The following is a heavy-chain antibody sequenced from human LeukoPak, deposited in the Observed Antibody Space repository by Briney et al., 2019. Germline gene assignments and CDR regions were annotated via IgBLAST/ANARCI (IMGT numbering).Heavy chain of an antibody. Sequence: APVKVSCKASGGTFSNYAISWVRQAPGQGLEWMGRIIPIRAITNYAQTFQGRVTITAVKSTSTVYMELSSLRSEDTAVYYCAGGEFDGSGGYYNGAFYSCGEGRMLSVSS. CDR2: IIPIRAIT. CDR3: AGGEFDGSGGYYNGAFYS. J-gene: IGHJ3*02. V-gene: IGHV1-69*04. D-gene: IGHD3-10*01. CDR1: GGTFSNYA.